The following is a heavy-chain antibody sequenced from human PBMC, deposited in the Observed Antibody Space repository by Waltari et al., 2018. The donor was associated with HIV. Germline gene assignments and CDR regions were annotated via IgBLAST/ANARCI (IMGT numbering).Heavy chain of an antibody. CDR2: ISYDGSNK. Sequence: QVQLVESGGGVVQSGRSLRLSCAAAGCTFRGSAMHWVRQAPGKGLEWVAVISYDGSNKYYADSVKGRFTISRDNSKNTLYLQMNSLRAEDTAVYFCASALRIVAANDYWGQGTLVTVSS. V-gene: IGHV3-30*01. CDR1: GCTFRGSA. D-gene: IGHD6-13*01. J-gene: IGHJ4*02. CDR3: ASALRIVAANDY.